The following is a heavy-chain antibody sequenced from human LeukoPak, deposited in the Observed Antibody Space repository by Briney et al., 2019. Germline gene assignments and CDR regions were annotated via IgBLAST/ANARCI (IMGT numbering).Heavy chain of an antibody. CDR1: GGSMKDYY. D-gene: IGHD2-15*01. Sequence: SETLSLTCTASGGSMKDYYWYWIRQPAGKGLECIGRIYANGATNYNASLKSRITMSVDTSKTQFSLTLNSVTAADSAVYYCARLYCRGGNCYSYFDAWGRGALVTVSS. CDR3: ARLYCRGGNCYSYFDA. J-gene: IGHJ4*02. V-gene: IGHV4-4*07. CDR2: IYANGAT.